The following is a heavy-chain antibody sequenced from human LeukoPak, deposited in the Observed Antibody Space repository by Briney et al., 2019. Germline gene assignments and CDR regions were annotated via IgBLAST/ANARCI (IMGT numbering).Heavy chain of an antibody. Sequence: GGSLRLSCAASGFTFSNYALSWVRQAPGKGLEWVSAISGSGGSTYYADSVKGRFTISRDNSKNTLYLQMNSLRAEDTAVYYCAMVRGVNTFDYWGQGTLVTVSS. V-gene: IGHV3-23*01. CDR1: GFTFSNYA. CDR3: AMVRGVNTFDY. CDR2: ISGSGGST. D-gene: IGHD3-10*01. J-gene: IGHJ4*02.